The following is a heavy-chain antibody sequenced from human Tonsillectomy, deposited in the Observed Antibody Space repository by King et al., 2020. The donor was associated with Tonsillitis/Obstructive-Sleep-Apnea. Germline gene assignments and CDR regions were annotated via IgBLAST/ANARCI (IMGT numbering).Heavy chain of an antibody. CDR2: ISYDGSNK. D-gene: IGHD3-16*01. J-gene: IGHJ3*02. CDR3: AKGGGAAAEAFDI. V-gene: IGHV3-30*18. Sequence: VQLVESGGGVVQPGRSLRLSCAASGFTFSSYGMHWVRQAPGKGLEWVAVISYDGSNKYYADSVKGRFTISRDNSKNTLYLQMNSLRAEDTAVYYCAKGGGAAAEAFDIWGEGTMVTVSS. CDR1: GFTFSSYG.